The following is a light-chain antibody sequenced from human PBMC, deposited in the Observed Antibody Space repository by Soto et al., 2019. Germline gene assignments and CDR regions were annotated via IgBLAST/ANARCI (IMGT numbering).Light chain of an antibody. CDR1: SSDVGTSKY. CDR2: EVN. Sequence: QSVLTQPPSASGSPGQSVTISCTGTSSDVGTSKYVSWYRQHPGKAPKLLIYEVNKRPSGVPDRFSGSKSGSTASLTVSGLQAEDEADYYCSSSAGTKNMVFGGGTKSPS. CDR3: SSSAGTKNMV. V-gene: IGLV2-8*01. J-gene: IGLJ2*01.